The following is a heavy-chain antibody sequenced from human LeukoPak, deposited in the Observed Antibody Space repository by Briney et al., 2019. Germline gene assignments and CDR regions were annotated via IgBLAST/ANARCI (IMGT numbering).Heavy chain of an antibody. CDR1: GGSISSSSYY. CDR2: INHSGST. V-gene: IGHV4-39*07. CDR3: ARVMVRGAPSLDY. D-gene: IGHD3-10*01. J-gene: IGHJ4*02. Sequence: SETLSLTCTVSGGSISSSSYYWSWIRQPPGKGLEWIGEINHSGSTNYNPSLKSRVTISVDTSKNQFSLKLSSVTAADTAVYYCARVMVRGAPSLDYWGQGTLVTVSS.